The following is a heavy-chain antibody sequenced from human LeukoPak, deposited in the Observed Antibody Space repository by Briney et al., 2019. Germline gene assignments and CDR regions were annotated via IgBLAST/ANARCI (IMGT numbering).Heavy chain of an antibody. D-gene: IGHD6-25*01. V-gene: IGHV3-64*02. Sequence: PGGSLRLSCAASGFTFNSYPMHWVRQAPGKGLEFLSAINSDGGTTYYPGSVKGRFTISRDNSKNTVYLQMGSLRTEDMAVYYCARGPLSYTSEWPWNFDYWGQGTLVTVSS. J-gene: IGHJ4*02. CDR2: INSDGGTT. CDR3: ARGPLSYTSEWPWNFDY. CDR1: GFTFNSYP.